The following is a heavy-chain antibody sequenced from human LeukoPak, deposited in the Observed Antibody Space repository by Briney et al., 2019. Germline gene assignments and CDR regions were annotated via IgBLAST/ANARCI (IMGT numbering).Heavy chain of an antibody. CDR3: ARDSRDGYSHFDS. CDR2: IYHSGTT. CDR1: GGSISSYY. V-gene: IGHV4-59*06. Sequence: SETLSLTCTVSGGSISSYYWSWIRQRPGQGLEWIGYIYHSGTTYYSPSLKSRVTISVDTSKNQFSLKLSSVTAADTAVYYCARDSRDGYSHFDSWGQGTLVTVSS. D-gene: IGHD5-24*01. J-gene: IGHJ4*02.